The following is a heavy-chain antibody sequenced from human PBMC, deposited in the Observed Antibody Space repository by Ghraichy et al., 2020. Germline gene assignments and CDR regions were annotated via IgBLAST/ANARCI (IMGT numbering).Heavy chain of an antibody. D-gene: IGHD3-10*01. CDR1: GFTFSMYG. CDR3: ARANGSGSYIIDY. CDR2: MSNDGGSI. J-gene: IGHJ4*02. Sequence: GGSLRLSCVASGFTFSMYGMHWVRQAPGKALEWVALMSNDGGSIHYAVSVKDRFTISRDNSKNTLYLQVNSLRAEDTAVYYCARANGSGSYIIDYWGQGTPVTVSS. V-gene: IGHV3-30*03.